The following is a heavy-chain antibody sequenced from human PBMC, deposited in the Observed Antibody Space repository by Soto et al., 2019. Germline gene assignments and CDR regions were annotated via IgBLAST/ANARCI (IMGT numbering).Heavy chain of an antibody. J-gene: IGHJ4*02. V-gene: IGHV4-59*01. CDR3: GRTVSAYFDY. CDR2: ISNSGST. Sequence: PSETLSLTCTVSGGSISRYYWTWIRQPPGKGLELIGYISNSGSTNSSPSLKSRVTISIDTSKNQFSLKLTSVTAADTAVYYCGRTVSAYFDYWGQGALVTVSS. CDR1: GGSISRYY. D-gene: IGHD4-4*01.